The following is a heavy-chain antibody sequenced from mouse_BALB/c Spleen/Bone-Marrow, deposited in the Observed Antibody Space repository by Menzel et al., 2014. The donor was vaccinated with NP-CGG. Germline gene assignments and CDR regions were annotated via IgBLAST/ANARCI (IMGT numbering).Heavy chain of an antibody. V-gene: IGHV3-1*02. Sequence: EVQLQQSGPDLVKPSQSVSLPCTVTAYSITSGYGWHWIRQFPGNRLEWMGYIHYSGNTDYNPSLKSRISITRDTSKNQFFLQWNSLTTEDTATYYCTRETAIVADFDYWGQGTTLTVSS. D-gene: IGHD1-1*01. J-gene: IGHJ2*01. CDR3: TRETAIVADFDY. CDR2: IHYSGNT. CDR1: AYSITSGYG.